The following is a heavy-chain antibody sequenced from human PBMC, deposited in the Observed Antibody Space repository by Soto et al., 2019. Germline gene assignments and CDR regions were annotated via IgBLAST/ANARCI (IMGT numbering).Heavy chain of an antibody. Sequence: QVQLVQSGAEVKKPGASVKVSSKASGYPLTGYSVGWERQAPGQGTEWMGWISAYSGDTYYAQRFQDRLTMTTDASTSTAYMDLRSLRSDDTAVYYCARPSGSYGDYAWSLKYWGQGTLVTVSS. CDR3: ARPSGSYGDYAWSLKY. CDR2: ISAYSGDT. D-gene: IGHD4-17*01. V-gene: IGHV1-18*01. J-gene: IGHJ4*02. CDR1: GYPLTGYS.